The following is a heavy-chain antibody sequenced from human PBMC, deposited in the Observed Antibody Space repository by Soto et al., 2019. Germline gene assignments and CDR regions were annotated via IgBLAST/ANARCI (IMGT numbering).Heavy chain of an antibody. V-gene: IGHV3-74*01. CDR3: ATAEVAY. CDR2: VTGDGHTI. Sequence: GSLRLSCAASGFTFANSWMHWIRQAPGKGPEWVSRVTGDGHTIQYADSVKGRFTVSRDNAKNTLYLQMNSLRAEDTAVYYCATAEVAYWVPGTLVTVSA. J-gene: IGHJ4*02. CDR1: GFTFANSW.